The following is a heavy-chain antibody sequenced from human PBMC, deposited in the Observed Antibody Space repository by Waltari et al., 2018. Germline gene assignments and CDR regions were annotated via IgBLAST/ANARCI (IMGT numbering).Heavy chain of an antibody. D-gene: IGHD3-9*01. CDR2: ISSSSSTI. J-gene: IGHJ4*02. CDR1: GFTFSSYS. CDR3: AIAPDILTGYPDFDY. V-gene: IGHV3-48*01. Sequence: EVQLVESGGGLVQPGGYVSLSCAASGFTFSSYSMNWVRQAPGKGLEWVSYISSSSSTIYYADSVKGRFTISRDNAKNSLYLQMNSLRAEDTAVYYCAIAPDILTGYPDFDYWGQGTLVTVSS.